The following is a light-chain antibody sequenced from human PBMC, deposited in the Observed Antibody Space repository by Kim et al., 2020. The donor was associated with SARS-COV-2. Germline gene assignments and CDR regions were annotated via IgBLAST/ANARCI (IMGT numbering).Light chain of an antibody. J-gene: IGKJ1*01. V-gene: IGKV1-6*01. CDR2: ATY. CDR1: HCIRYD. CDR3: LQDYTVPWR. Sequence: ASVGTRVTIHCPASHCIRYDLAGYQQKQRRAPKLLIYATYRLQSGVPSRFSGSGSGTDFTLSNSNLEPEDFATYYCLQDYTVPWRFGQGTKVDIK.